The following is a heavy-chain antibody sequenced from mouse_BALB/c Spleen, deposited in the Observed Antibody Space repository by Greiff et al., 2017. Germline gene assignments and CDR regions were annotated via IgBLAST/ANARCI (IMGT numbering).Heavy chain of an antibody. V-gene: IGHV2-2*02. CDR1: GFSLTSYG. J-gene: IGHJ4*01. D-gene: IGHD1-2*01. Sequence: QVQLQQSGPGLVQPSQSLSITCTVSGFSLTSYGVHWVRQSPGKGLEWLGVLWSGGSTDYNAAFISRLSISKDNSKSQVFFKMNSQQANDTAIYYCARLLRLGAMDYWGQGTSVTVSS. CDR2: LWSGGST. CDR3: ARLLRLGAMDY.